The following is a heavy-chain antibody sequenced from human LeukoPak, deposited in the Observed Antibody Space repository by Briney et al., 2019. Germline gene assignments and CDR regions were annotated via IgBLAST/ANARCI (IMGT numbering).Heavy chain of an antibody. Sequence: PGGSLRLSCAPSGFTFSSYSMNWVRQAPGKGLEWVSSISSSSSYIYYADSVKGRFTISRDNAKNSLYLQMNSLRAEDTAVYYCARDPSYGEEYGMDVWGQGTTVTVSS. D-gene: IGHD4-17*01. V-gene: IGHV3-21*01. CDR1: GFTFSSYS. CDR2: ISSSSSYI. CDR3: ARDPSYGEEYGMDV. J-gene: IGHJ6*02.